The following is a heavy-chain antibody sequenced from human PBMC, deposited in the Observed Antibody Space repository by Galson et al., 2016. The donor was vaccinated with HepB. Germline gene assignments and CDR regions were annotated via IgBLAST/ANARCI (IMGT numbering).Heavy chain of an antibody. V-gene: IGHV4-39*01. CDR3: ARTHYDFWSGTNYNFFDP. CDR2: VYHTGTT. CDR1: GDSLLSSSYY. D-gene: IGHD3-3*01. Sequence: SETLSLTCAVSGDSLLSSSYYWGWIRQPPGKGLEWIATVYHTGTTYYNPSLYSRISISVDTSNNQFSLRLTSVTAAGTAVYYCARTHYDFWSGTNYNFFDPWGQGSLVTVSS. J-gene: IGHJ5*02.